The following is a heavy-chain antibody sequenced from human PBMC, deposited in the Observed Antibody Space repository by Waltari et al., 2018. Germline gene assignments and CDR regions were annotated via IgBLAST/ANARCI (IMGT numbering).Heavy chain of an antibody. CDR2: SSSSGSTL. D-gene: IGHD2-15*01. J-gene: IGHJ4*02. Sequence: GLVQPGGSLRLACAASGFKFSRYEMNWVRQAPGKGLEWISYSSSSGSTLYYADSVKGRFTISRDESKNLMYLQMNSLQKEDTAVYYCAREKAAGPFDDWGQGTLVTVSS. V-gene: IGHV3-48*03. CDR1: GFKFSRYE. CDR3: AREKAAGPFDD.